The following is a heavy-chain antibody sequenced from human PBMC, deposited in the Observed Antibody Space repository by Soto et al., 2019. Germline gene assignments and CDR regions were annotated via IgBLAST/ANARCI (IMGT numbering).Heavy chain of an antibody. D-gene: IGHD3-16*01. CDR1: GCSISSYY. CDR3: ARQGDTPLVPLAY. J-gene: IGHJ4*02. CDR2: IYYSGST. V-gene: IGHV4-59*08. Sequence: PSETLSLTCTVSGCSISSYYWSWIRQPPGKGLEWIGYIYYSGSTNYNPSLKSRVTISVDTSKNQFSLKLSSVTAADTAVYYWARQGDTPLVPLAYSGQGTLGTVAS.